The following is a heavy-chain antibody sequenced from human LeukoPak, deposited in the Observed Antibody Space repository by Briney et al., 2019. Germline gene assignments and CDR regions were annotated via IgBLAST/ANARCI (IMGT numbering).Heavy chain of an antibody. CDR1: GFTFSSYG. CDR3: AKEAADNWGPYDAFDI. D-gene: IGHD7-27*01. J-gene: IGHJ3*02. CDR2: ISYDESNK. V-gene: IGHV3-30*18. Sequence: GGSLRLSCAASGFTFSSYGMHWVRRAPGKGLEWVAVISYDESNKNYADSVKGRFTISRDNSNNTLYLQMNSLRAEDTAVYYCAKEAADNWGPYDAFDIWGQGTMVTVSS.